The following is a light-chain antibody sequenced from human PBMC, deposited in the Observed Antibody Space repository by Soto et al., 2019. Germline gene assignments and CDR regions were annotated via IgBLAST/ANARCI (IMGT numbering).Light chain of an antibody. V-gene: IGLV2-11*01. J-gene: IGLJ2*01. CDR3: CSYAGSYSRI. CDR1: SSDVGGYNR. CDR2: DVT. Sequence: QSVLTQPPSVSGSPGQSVTISCTGTSSDVGGYNRVSWYQQPPGTAPKLIIYDVTKRPSGVPDRFSGSKSGNTASLTISGLQAEDEADYYCCSYAGSYSRIFGGGTKLTVL.